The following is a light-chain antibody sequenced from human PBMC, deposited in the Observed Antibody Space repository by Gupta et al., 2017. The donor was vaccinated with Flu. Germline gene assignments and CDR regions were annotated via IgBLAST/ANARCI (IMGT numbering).Light chain of an antibody. CDR3: SAWDIRFYVCV. Sequence: QAGLTQPPSVSKDLRQTATLTCTGNSNNVGNQGAAWLQHHQGHPPKRLFYKNNDRPSGISERFSASRSGDTASLTITGLQPEDEADYYCSAWDIRFYVCVFGGGTRLTVL. V-gene: IGLV10-54*04. J-gene: IGLJ3*02. CDR1: SNNVGNQG. CDR2: KNN.